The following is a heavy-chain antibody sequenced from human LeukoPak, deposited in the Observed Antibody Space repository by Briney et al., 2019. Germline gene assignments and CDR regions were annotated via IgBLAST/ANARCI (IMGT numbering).Heavy chain of an antibody. CDR1: GYTFTGYY. J-gene: IGHJ5*02. CDR2: INPNSGGT. Sequence: ASVKVSCKASGYTFTGYYMHWVRQAPGQGLEWMGWINPNSGGTNYAQKFQGRVTMTRDTSISTAYMELSRLRSDDTAVYYCAIVYYYGSGSWFDPWGRGTLVTVSS. CDR3: AIVYYYGSGSWFDP. D-gene: IGHD3-10*01. V-gene: IGHV1-2*02.